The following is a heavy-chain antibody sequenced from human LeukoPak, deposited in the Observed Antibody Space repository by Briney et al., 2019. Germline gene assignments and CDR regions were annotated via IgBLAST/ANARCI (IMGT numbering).Heavy chain of an antibody. Sequence: GGSLRLSCAASGFTFSVYSMNWVRQAPGKGLEWVSSISSSSSYIYYADSVKGRFTISRDNAKNSLYLQMNSLRTEDTALYYCAKLAATYYYDSRGSDDAFDIWGQGTMVTVSS. V-gene: IGHV3-21*04. CDR1: GFTFSVYS. J-gene: IGHJ3*02. D-gene: IGHD3-22*01. CDR2: ISSSSSYI. CDR3: AKLAATYYYDSRGSDDAFDI.